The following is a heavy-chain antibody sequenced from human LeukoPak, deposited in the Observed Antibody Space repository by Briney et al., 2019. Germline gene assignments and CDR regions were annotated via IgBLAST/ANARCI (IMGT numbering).Heavy chain of an antibody. J-gene: IGHJ3*02. D-gene: IGHD6-13*01. CDR2: IYYSRST. CDR1: GGSISSYY. CDR3: ARHGANRQQLVMAFDI. Sequence: SETQTLTCSVSGGSISSYYWSWIRQPPGQGLEWIGYIYYSRSTNYNPSLKSRVTISIDTSKNQFSLKVNSVTAADTAVYYCARHGANRQQLVMAFDIWGEGTMASVSS. V-gene: IGHV4-59*08.